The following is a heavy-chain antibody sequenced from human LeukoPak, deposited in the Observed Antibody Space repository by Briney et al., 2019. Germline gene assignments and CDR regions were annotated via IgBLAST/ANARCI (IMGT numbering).Heavy chain of an antibody. J-gene: IGHJ4*02. CDR1: GDSISSNY. CDR3: ARARGSSSAVDY. V-gene: IGHV4-59*08. CDR2: FYYSGSS. D-gene: IGHD6-6*01. Sequence: SETLSLTCSVSGDSISSNYWSWIRQPPGKGLEWIGYFYYSGSSKYNSSLKSRVTIFADTSKNQFSLRLSSLSAAGTAVYYCARARGSSSAVDYWGQGTLVTVSS.